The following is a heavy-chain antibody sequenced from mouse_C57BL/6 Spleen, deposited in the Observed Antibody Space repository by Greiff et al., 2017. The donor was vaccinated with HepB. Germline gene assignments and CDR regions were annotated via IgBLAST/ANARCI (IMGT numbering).Heavy chain of an antibody. CDR3: ARQGGYSNYGDY. J-gene: IGHJ2*01. V-gene: IGHV5-6*01. CDR1: GFTFSSYG. Sequence: EVQRVESGGDLVKPGGSLKLSCAASGFTFSSYGMSWVRQTPDKRLEWVATISSGGSYTYYPDSVKGRFTISRDNAKNTLYLQMSSLKSEDTAMYYCARQGGYSNYGDYWGQGTTLTVSS. CDR2: ISSGGSYT. D-gene: IGHD2-5*01.